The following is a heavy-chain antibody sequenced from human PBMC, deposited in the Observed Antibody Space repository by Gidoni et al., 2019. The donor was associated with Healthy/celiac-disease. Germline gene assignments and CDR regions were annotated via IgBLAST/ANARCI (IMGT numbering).Heavy chain of an antibody. V-gene: IGHV3-15*01. J-gene: IGHJ4*02. CDR1: GFTFSNAW. CDR2: IKSKTDGGTT. Sequence: EVQLVESGGGLVEPGGSLRLSCAASGFTFSNAWMSWVRQAPGKGLEWVGRIKSKTDGGTTDYAAPVKGRFTISRDDSKNTLYLQMNSLKTEDTAVYYCTTGRRLQPYYFDYWGQGTLVTVSS. D-gene: IGHD4-17*01. CDR3: TTGRRLQPYYFDY.